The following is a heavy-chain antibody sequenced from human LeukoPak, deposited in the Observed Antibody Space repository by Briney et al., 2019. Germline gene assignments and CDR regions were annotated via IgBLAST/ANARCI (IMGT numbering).Heavy chain of an antibody. Sequence: PGGSPRLSFAASGFTFSSYAMSWVRQAPGKRPEWVSAISGSGGSTYYADSVKRRFTISRDNSKNTLYLQMNCLRAEHTAVYYCAKDLGGYWGQGTLVTVSS. CDR3: AKDLGGY. CDR2: ISGSGGST. J-gene: IGHJ4*02. D-gene: IGHD4-23*01. V-gene: IGHV3-23*01. CDR1: GFTFSSYA.